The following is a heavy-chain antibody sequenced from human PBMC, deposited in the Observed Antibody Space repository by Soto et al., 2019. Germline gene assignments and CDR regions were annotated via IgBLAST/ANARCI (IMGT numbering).Heavy chain of an antibody. V-gene: IGHV1-3*01. Sequence: QVHLVQSGAEVRKPGASVFVSCKASGYTFSGYEIHSVRQAPGQRLESMGSINGGNGITKSSQESQDRVTFNKDTSATASYMELSSLRSEDTIVYYCARFWDGDGRLGTWGQGKMVIVSS. CDR3: ARFWDGDGRLGT. D-gene: IGHD4-17*01. CDR1: GYTFSGYE. CDR2: INGGNGIT. J-gene: IGHJ3*02.